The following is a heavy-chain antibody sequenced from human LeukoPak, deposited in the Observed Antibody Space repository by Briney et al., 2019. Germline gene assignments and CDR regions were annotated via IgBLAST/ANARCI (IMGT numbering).Heavy chain of an antibody. V-gene: IGHV3-23*01. CDR3: ARWLRQGDY. J-gene: IGHJ4*02. CDR1: GFTFSSYA. Sequence: GGSLRLSCAASGFTFSSYAMSWVRQAPGRGLEWVSGISGSGGSTYYADSVKGRFTISRDNSKNTLYLQMNSLRAEDTAVYYCARWLRQGDYWGQGTLVTVSS. CDR2: ISGSGGST. D-gene: IGHD5-24*01.